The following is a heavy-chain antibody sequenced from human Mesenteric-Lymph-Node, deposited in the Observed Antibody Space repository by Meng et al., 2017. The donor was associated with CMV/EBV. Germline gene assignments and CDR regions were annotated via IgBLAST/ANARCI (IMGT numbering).Heavy chain of an antibody. V-gene: IGHV3-74*01. D-gene: IGHD3-3*01. CDR3: ARVISKGGEYLLYPMYYFDY. J-gene: IGHJ4*02. CDR1: GFAFSSHA. Sequence: GESLKISCAASGFAFSSHAMNWVRQAPGKGLMWVSRVNNAGTSTSYADSVRGRFTISRDNAKNTLYLQMNSLRAEDTAVYYCARVISKGGEYLLYPMYYFDYWGQGTLVTVSS. CDR2: VNNAGTST.